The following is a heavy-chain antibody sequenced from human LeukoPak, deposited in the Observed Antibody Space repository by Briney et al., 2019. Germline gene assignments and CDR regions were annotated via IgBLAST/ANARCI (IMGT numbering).Heavy chain of an antibody. D-gene: IGHD5-18*01. CDR3: TTGAPMGPYSYGPPRYYFDY. CDR2: IKSKTDGGTT. Sequence: WIRQPPGKGLEWVGRIKSKTDGGTTDYAAPVKGRFTISRDDSKNTLYLQMNSLRTEDTAVYYCTTGAPMGPYSYGPPRYYFDYWGQGTLVTVSS. J-gene: IGHJ4*02. V-gene: IGHV3-15*01.